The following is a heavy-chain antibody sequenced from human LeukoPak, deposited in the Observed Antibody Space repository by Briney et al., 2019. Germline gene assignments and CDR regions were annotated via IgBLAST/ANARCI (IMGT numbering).Heavy chain of an antibody. Sequence: GGSLRLSCAASGFTFSSYAMHWVRQAPGKGLEWVAVISYDGSNKYYADSVKGRFTISRDNSKNTLYLQMNSLRAEDTAVYYCARAGRGSGSYYRQYYYGMDVWGKGTTVTVSS. CDR1: GFTFSSYA. CDR2: ISYDGSNK. D-gene: IGHD3-10*01. J-gene: IGHJ6*04. V-gene: IGHV3-30-3*01. CDR3: ARAGRGSGSYYRQYYYGMDV.